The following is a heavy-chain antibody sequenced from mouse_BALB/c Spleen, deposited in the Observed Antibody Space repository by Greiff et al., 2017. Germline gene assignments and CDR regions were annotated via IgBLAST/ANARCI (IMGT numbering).Heavy chain of an antibody. Sequence: EVKLVESGGGLVKPGGSLKLSCAASGFTFSSYGMSWVRQTPDKRLEWVATISSGGSYTYYPDSVKGRFTISRDNAKNTLYLQMSSLKSEDTAMYYCARRGMDYWGQGTTLTVSS. CDR1: GFTFSSYG. J-gene: IGHJ2*01. CDR2: ISSGGSYT. V-gene: IGHV5-6*03. CDR3: ARRGMDY.